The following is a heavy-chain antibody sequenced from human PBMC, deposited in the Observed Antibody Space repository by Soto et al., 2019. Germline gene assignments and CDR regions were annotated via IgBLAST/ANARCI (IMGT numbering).Heavy chain of an antibody. CDR1: GFTFSNAW. D-gene: IGHD6-6*01. Sequence: PGGSLRLSCAASGFTFSNAWMNWVRQAPGKGLEWVGRIKSKTDGGTTDYAAPVKGRFTISRDDSKNTLYLQMNSLKTEDTAVYYCTTDGRYSSSSDSMTYYYYGMDVWGQGTTVTVSS. V-gene: IGHV3-15*07. J-gene: IGHJ6*02. CDR3: TTDGRYSSSSDSMTYYYYGMDV. CDR2: IKSKTDGGTT.